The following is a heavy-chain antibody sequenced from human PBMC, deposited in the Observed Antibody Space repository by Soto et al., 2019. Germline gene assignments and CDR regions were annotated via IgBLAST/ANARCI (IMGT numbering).Heavy chain of an antibody. CDR1: GFTFSSYG. V-gene: IGHV3-33*01. Sequence: PGGSLILSSAASGFTFSSYGMHWVRQAPGKGLEWAAVIWYDGSNKYYADSVKGGFTISRDNSKNTLYLQMKRLRAEDTAVYSCTRGNRKVFGVVIYNWFDPWGQGTLVTVS. CDR2: IWYDGSNK. D-gene: IGHD3-3*01. J-gene: IGHJ5*02. CDR3: TRGNRKVFGVVIYNWFDP.